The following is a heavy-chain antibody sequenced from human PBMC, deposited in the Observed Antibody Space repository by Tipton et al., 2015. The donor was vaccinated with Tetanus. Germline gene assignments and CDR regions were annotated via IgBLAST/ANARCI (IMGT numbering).Heavy chain of an antibody. CDR2: VSDTGTT. Sequence: TLSLTCTVSGGSVSSYRSYWIWIRQPPGKGLEWIGFVSDTGTTNYKPSLESRVTMSVDTSRNQFSLKVDSVTAAVTATYYCARSILRFCPNFEVWGLGSPAFVSS. J-gene: IGHJ6*01. D-gene: IGHD3-3*01. CDR3: ARSILRFCPNFEV. CDR1: GGSVSSYRSY. V-gene: IGHV4-61*01.